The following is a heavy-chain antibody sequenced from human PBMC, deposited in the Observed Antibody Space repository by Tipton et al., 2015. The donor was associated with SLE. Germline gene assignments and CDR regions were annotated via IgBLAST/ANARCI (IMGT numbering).Heavy chain of an antibody. CDR2: ISQSGNT. J-gene: IGHJ5*02. Sequence: TLSLTCAVSGFSLSSGFYWGWIRQPPGKGLEWIGSISQSGNTYYNPSLKSRLSMSIDTSRNEVFLSLSSVTAADTAVYYCASGHSDSWREGWFDPWGQGTLVTVSS. CDR3: ASGHSDSWREGWFDP. CDR1: GFSLSSGFY. D-gene: IGHD6-13*01. V-gene: IGHV4-38-2*01.